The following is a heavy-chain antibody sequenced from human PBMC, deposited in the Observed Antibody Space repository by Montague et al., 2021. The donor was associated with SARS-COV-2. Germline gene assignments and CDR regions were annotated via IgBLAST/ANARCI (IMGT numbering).Heavy chain of an antibody. J-gene: IGHJ3*01. CDR2: INHSGSS. CDR3: ARAKVTIFGVLIMLPAAGAVDV. Sequence: SETLSLTCAVYGGSFTGYYWTWIRQPPGKGLVWIGEINHSGSSNYNPSLESRVTMSVATSKNQFSLRLNSVSAADTAVYYCARAKVTIFGVLIMLPAAGAVDVWGQGTTVTVSS. V-gene: IGHV4-34*01. CDR1: GGSFTGYY. D-gene: IGHD3-3*01.